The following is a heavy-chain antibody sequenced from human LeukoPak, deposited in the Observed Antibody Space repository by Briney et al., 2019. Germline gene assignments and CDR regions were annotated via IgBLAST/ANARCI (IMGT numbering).Heavy chain of an antibody. D-gene: IGHD3-22*01. V-gene: IGHV3-23*01. J-gene: IGHJ6*03. CDR1: GFTFSNYA. Sequence: GGSLRLSCAASGFTFSNYAMSWVRQAPGKGLEWVSGMSGSGGNTYYADSLKGRSTISRDNSKNTLYLQMNSLRAEDTAVYYCAKAASSGFYYYYYKDVWGKGTTVTVSS. CDR2: MSGSGGNT. CDR3: AKAASSGFYYYYYKDV.